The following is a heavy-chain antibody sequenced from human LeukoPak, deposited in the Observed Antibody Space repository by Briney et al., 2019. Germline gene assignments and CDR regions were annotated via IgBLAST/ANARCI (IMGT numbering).Heavy chain of an antibody. CDR3: ARRPTNSGYADYYLDY. D-gene: IGHD5-12*01. CDR2: ISAYNGNT. V-gene: IGHV1-18*01. Sequence: ASVKVSCKASGYRFTSYGISWVRQAPGQGLEWMGWISAYNGNTNYAQKLQGRVTMTTDTSTSTAYMELRSLRSDDTAVYYCARRPTNSGYADYYLDYWGQGTLVTVSS. J-gene: IGHJ4*02. CDR1: GYRFTSYG.